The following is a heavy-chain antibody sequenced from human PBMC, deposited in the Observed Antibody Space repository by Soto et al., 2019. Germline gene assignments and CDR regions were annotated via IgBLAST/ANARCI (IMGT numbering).Heavy chain of an antibody. J-gene: IGHJ4*02. CDR1: GASVSRSDW. CDR2: IYYTGST. V-gene: IGHV4-4*02. D-gene: IGHD3-22*01. Sequence: SETLSLTCAVSGASVSRSDWWSWVRQSPGKGLEWIGQIYYTGSTNYNPSLKSRVTISIDKSKNQFSLNLSSVTAADTAVYYCVRHSGFSFDYWGQGTLVTVSS. CDR3: VRHSGFSFDY.